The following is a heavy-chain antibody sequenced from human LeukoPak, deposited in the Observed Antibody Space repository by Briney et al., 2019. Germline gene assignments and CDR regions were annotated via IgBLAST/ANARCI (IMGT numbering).Heavy chain of an antibody. CDR3: ARRDSGWYLDC. CDR1: GGSISSSNW. CDR2: VYHSGST. D-gene: IGHD4-17*01. J-gene: IGHJ4*02. Sequence: SETLSLTCAVSGGSISSSNWWNWVRQPPGKGLEWIGEVYHSGSTHYNPSLKSRVTISVDKSKNQFSLKLSSVTAADTAVYYCARRDSGWYLDCWGQGTLVTVSS. V-gene: IGHV4-4*02.